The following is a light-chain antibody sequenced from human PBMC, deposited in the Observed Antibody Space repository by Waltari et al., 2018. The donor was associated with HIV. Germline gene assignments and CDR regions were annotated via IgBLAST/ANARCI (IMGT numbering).Light chain of an antibody. CDR3: QSYDSSLRVGV. Sequence: QSVLTQPPSVSGAPGQRVTISYTGSSSNTGEVYELHWYQQFPGTAPKLLIYDNSNRPSGVPDRFSGSKSGTSASLAITGLQAEDEADYDCQSYDSSLRVGVFGGGTKLTVL. V-gene: IGLV1-40*01. CDR1: SSNTGEVYE. J-gene: IGLJ3*02. CDR2: DNS.